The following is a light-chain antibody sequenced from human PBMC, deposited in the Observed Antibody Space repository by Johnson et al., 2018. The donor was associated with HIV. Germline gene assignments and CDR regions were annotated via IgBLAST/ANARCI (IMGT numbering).Light chain of an antibody. V-gene: IGLV1-51*01. CDR3: GTWDSSLSASYV. Sequence: QSVLTQPPSVSAAPGQKVTISCSGSNSNIGNNYVSWYQQVPGTAPKLLIYDNNKRPSGIPDRFSGSKSGTSATLGITGLPTGDEADYYCGTWDSSLSASYVFGTGTKVTVL. CDR2: DNN. J-gene: IGLJ1*01. CDR1: NSNIGNNY.